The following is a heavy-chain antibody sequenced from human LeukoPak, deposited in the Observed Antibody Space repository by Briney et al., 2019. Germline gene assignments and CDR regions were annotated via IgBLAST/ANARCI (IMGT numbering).Heavy chain of an antibody. CDR2: ISYSGST. V-gene: IGHV4-61*01. CDR3: AAIPRGVGWFDP. Sequence: SETLSLTCTVSGGSVSSGSYYWTWIRQPPGKGLEWIGYISYSGSTNYNPSLKSRVTILVDTSKNQFSLKLTSVTAADTAVYYCAAIPRGVGWFDPWGQGTLVTVSS. D-gene: IGHD3-10*01. CDR1: GGSVSSGSYY. J-gene: IGHJ5*02.